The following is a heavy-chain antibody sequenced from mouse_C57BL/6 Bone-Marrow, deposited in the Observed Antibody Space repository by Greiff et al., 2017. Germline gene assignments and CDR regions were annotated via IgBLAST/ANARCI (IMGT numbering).Heavy chain of an antibody. CDR2: ISSDGSN. J-gene: IGHJ4*01. D-gene: IGHD1-1*01. CDR3: ARSGAYYYEDAIDY. Sequence: EESGPGLVKPSQSLSLTCSVTGYSITSGYYWNWIRQFPGNKLEWMGYISSDGSNNYNPSLKNRISITRHTSKNQFYLTLNSVTTEDTSTCYWARSGAYYYEDAIDYWGQGTSVTVSS. V-gene: IGHV3-6*01. CDR1: GYSITSGYY.